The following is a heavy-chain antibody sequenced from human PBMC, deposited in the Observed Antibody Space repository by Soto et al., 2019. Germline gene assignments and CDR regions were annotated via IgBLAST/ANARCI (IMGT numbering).Heavy chain of an antibody. CDR2: ISYDGSNK. CDR3: ARDPNPVVVVVAATAVDY. CDR1: GFTFTDYA. V-gene: IGHV3-30-3*01. Sequence: PGGSLRLSCAASGFTFTDYAMHWVRQAPGKGLEWVAIISYDGSNKYYADSVKGRFTISRDNSKNTLYLQLNSLRAEDTAVYYCARDPNPVVVVVAATAVDYWGQGTLVTVSS. J-gene: IGHJ4*02. D-gene: IGHD2-15*01.